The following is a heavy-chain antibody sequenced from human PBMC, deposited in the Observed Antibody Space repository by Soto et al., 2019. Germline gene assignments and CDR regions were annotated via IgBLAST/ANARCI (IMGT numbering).Heavy chain of an antibody. V-gene: IGHV1-69*01. CDR1: GDTFSSYA. CDR2: IIPIFGTA. D-gene: IGHD3-16*01. Sequence: ASVTFYCTASGDTFSSYAISWVRQATGQGLEWMGGIIPIFGTANYAQKFQGRVTITADESTSTAYMELSSLRSEDTAVYYCARVGSGGYDWGQFDYWGQGTLVTVSS. J-gene: IGHJ4*02. CDR3: ARVGSGGYDWGQFDY.